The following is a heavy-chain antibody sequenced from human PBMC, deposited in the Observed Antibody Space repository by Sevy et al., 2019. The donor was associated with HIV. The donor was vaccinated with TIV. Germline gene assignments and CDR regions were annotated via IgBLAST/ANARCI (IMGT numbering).Heavy chain of an antibody. Sequence: ASVKVSCKASGYTFTGYYMHWVRQAPGQGLEWMGWINPNSGGTNYAQKFQGRVTMTRDTSISTAYMELSRLRSDDTAVYYCARVVYSSSSVAFDIWGQGTMVTVSS. CDR2: INPNSGGT. CDR1: GYTFTGYY. J-gene: IGHJ3*02. V-gene: IGHV1-2*02. CDR3: ARVVYSSSSVAFDI. D-gene: IGHD6-6*01.